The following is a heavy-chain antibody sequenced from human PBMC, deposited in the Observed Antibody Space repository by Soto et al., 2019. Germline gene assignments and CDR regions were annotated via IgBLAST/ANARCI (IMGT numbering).Heavy chain of an antibody. Sequence: QVQLLQSGPEVKKPGASVRVSCKTSGYSFHNFGIIWVRQAPGQGLEWMGWISGQIAKTNYAQKFQGRLSMTTDTSTSTAYMALSSLRSNDTAIYYCARGPPSGSFSLTPRYWGQGTLVTVSA. D-gene: IGHD1-26*01. J-gene: IGHJ4*02. CDR1: GYSFHNFG. CDR3: ARGPPSGSFSLTPRY. V-gene: IGHV1-18*04. CDR2: ISGQIAKT.